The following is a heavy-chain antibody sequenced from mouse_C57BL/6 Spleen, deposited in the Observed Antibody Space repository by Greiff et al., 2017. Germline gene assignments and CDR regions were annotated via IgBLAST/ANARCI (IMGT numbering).Heavy chain of an antibody. CDR3: ATRYGSSYHYAMDY. J-gene: IGHJ4*01. CDR1: GYTFTSYW. D-gene: IGHD1-1*01. Sequence: QVQLQQPGAELVRPGSSVKLSCKASGYTFTSYWMDWVKQRPGQGLEWIGNIYPSDSETHYNQKFKAKATLTVDKSSSTAYMQLSSLTSEDSAVYYCATRYGSSYHYAMDYWGQGTSVTVSS. V-gene: IGHV1-61*01. CDR2: IYPSDSET.